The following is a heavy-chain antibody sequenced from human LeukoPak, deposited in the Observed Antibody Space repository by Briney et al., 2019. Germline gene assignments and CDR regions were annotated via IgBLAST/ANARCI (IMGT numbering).Heavy chain of an antibody. Sequence: PSETLSLTCAVYGGSFSTYYWSWIRQPPGKGLEWIGEISHSGSTNYNPSLKSRVTISVDMSKNQFSLKLSSVTAADTAVYYCAGDYDSSGYYYSSWGQGTLVTVSS. CDR3: AGDYDSSGYYYSS. J-gene: IGHJ5*02. CDR2: ISHSGST. V-gene: IGHV4-34*01. D-gene: IGHD3-22*01. CDR1: GGSFSTYY.